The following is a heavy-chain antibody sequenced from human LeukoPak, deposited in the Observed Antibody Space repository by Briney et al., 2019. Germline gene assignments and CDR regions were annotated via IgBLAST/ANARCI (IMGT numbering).Heavy chain of an antibody. D-gene: IGHD6-6*01. Sequence: SVKVSCKASGGTFSSYAISWVRQAPGQGLEWMGRIIHILGIGNYAQKFQGRVTITADKSTSTAYMELSSLRSEYRGVYYCARIEYSSSYNWFDPWGQGTLVTVSS. J-gene: IGHJ5*02. CDR1: GGTFSSYA. CDR3: ARIEYSSSYNWFDP. V-gene: IGHV1-69*04. CDR2: IIHILGIG.